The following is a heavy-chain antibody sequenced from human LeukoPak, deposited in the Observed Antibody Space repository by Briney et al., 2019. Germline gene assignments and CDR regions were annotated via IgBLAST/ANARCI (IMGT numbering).Heavy chain of an antibody. CDR2: INPNSGGT. J-gene: IGHJ4*02. CDR1: GYTFTGYY. CDR3: ARGPAEFKNLYDSSALTPFYYFDY. D-gene: IGHD3-22*01. Sequence: ASVKVSCKASGYTFTGYYMHWVRQAPGQGLEWMGWINPNSGGTNYAQKFQGRVTMTRDTSISTAYMELSRLRSDDTAVYYCARGPAEFKNLYDSSALTPFYYFDYWGQGTLVTVSS. V-gene: IGHV1-2*02.